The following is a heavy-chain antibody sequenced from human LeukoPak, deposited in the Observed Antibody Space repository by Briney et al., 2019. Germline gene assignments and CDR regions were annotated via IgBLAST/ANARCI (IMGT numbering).Heavy chain of an antibody. Sequence: PSQTLSLTCTVSGGSISSGGYYWSWIRQHPRKGLEWIGYIYYSGSTYYNPSLKSRVTISVDTSKNQFSLKLSSVTAADTAVYYCARSRDGYNRYAFDIWGQGTMVTVSS. CDR1: GGSISSGGYY. CDR3: ARSRDGYNRYAFDI. D-gene: IGHD5-24*01. CDR2: IYYSGST. J-gene: IGHJ3*02. V-gene: IGHV4-31*03.